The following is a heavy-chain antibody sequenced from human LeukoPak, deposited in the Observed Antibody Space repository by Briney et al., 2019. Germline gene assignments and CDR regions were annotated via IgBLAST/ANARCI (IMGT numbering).Heavy chain of an antibody. CDR3: AKAFDYNGLRGEGGSFDC. V-gene: IGHV3-13*01. J-gene: IGHJ4*02. CDR1: GFNFSKND. D-gene: IGHD4-11*01. Sequence: GGSLRLSCVASGFNFSKNDMHWVRQTTERGLEWVSAIGVGGDTYYAGPVKGRFTISRENGKNSVYLQMNSLRAGDTAVYFCAKAFDYNGLRGEGGSFDCWGQGALVTVSS. CDR2: IGVGGDT.